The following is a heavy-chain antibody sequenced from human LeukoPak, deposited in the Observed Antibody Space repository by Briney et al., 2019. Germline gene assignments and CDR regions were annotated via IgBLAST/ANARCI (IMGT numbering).Heavy chain of an antibody. CDR2: FDPEDGET. V-gene: IGHV1-24*01. Sequence: ASVKVSFKVSGYTLTELSMHWVRQAPGKGLEWMGGFDPEDGETIYAQKFQGRVTMTEDTSTDTAYMELSSLRSEDTAVYYCATGLRLFDYYYYGMDVWGQGTTVTVSS. CDR3: ATGLRLFDYYYYGMDV. J-gene: IGHJ6*02. CDR1: GYTLTELS. D-gene: IGHD3-16*01.